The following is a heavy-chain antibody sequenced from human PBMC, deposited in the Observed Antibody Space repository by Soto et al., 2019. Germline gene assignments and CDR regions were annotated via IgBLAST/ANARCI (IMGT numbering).Heavy chain of an antibody. D-gene: IGHD3-10*01. CDR2: INHSGST. CDR1: GGSFSGYY. J-gene: IGHJ4*02. Sequence: PSETLSLTCAVYGGSFSGYYWSWIRQPPGKGLEWIGEINHSGSTNYNPSLKSRVTISVDTSKNQFSLKLSSVTAADTAVYYCARVIWGELSGSGSHGFDYWGQGTLVTVSS. V-gene: IGHV4-34*01. CDR3: ARVIWGELSGSGSHGFDY.